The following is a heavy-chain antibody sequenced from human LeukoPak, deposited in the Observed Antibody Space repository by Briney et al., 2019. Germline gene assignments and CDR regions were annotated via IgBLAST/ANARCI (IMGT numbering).Heavy chain of an antibody. CDR1: GFIFSSYA. CDR3: AKPDFLDI. D-gene: IGHD1-14*01. V-gene: IGHV3-23*01. Sequence: GGSLRLSCAESGFIFSSYAMHWVRQAPGKGLEWVSAIVASGGSTYYADSVKGRLTISRDNSKNTLYLQMNSLRAEDTAVYYCAKPDFLDIWGPGTMVTVSS. J-gene: IGHJ3*02. CDR2: IVASGGST.